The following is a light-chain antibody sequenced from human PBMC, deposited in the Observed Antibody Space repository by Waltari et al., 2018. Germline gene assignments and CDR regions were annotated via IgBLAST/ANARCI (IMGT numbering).Light chain of an antibody. CDR1: QSLTKNY. Sequence: EIVLTQSPGSLSLSPGARATLSCRTSQSLTKNYLAWYQKKPGQSPRLLIYGESSRAAGIPDRFSGSRSGTDFTLTISRLEPEYFAVYYCQQYGSSVLYTFGQGTKLEIK. J-gene: IGKJ2*01. CDR3: QQYGSSVLYT. CDR2: GES. V-gene: IGKV3-20*01.